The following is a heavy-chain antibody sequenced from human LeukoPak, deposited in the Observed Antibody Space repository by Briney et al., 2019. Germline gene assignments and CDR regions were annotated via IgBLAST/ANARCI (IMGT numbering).Heavy chain of an antibody. V-gene: IGHV4-30-4*07. J-gene: IGHJ5*02. CDR1: GGSISSGGYS. Sequence: SETLSLTCAVSGGSISSGGYSWSWIRQPPGKGPEWIGYFSYSGSTNYNPSLKSRVTISVDRSKNQFSLKLSSVTAADTAVYYCARGRGPNWFDPWGQGTLVTVSS. CDR2: FSYSGST. CDR3: ARGRGPNWFDP.